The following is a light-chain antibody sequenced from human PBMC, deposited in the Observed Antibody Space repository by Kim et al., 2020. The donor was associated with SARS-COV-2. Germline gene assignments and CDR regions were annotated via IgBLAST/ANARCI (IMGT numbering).Light chain of an antibody. CDR3: QQDYNLWT. J-gene: IGKJ1*01. Sequence: VSPGERATLSCRASQSVSSSYLSWYQKKPGQAPRLLIYDASTRATGIPPRFSGSGSGTDFTLTISSLQPEDFAVYYCQQDYNLWTFGQGTKVDIK. V-gene: IGKV3D-7*01. CDR1: QSVSSSY. CDR2: DAS.